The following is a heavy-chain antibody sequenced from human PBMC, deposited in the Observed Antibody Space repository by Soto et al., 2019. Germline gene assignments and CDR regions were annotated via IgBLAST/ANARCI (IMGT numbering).Heavy chain of an antibody. CDR1: GFSFRDYY. J-gene: IGHJ3*02. Sequence: QVYLVESGGGLVKPGGSLRLSCVASGFSFRDYYMIWIRQAPGKGLEWVSYVSSGSTYTNYAESVKGRFTISRDDAKNSLFLQMNSLRVEDMAVYYCAKAQSYYDPSAGFDMCGQGTMGTVSS. CDR3: AKAQSYYDPSAGFDM. V-gene: IGHV3-11*05. D-gene: IGHD3-22*01. CDR2: VSSGSTYT.